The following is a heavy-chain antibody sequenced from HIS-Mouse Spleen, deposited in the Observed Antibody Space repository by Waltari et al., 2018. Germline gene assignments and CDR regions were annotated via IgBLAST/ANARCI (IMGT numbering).Heavy chain of an antibody. V-gene: IGHV3-30*18. D-gene: IGHD4-17*01. CDR3: AKGPYGDYYWYFDL. CDR1: GFTFSSSG. J-gene: IGHJ2*01. Sequence: VQPGRSLRLSCAASGFTFSSSGLHWVRQAPGKGLEWVAVISYDGSNKYYADSVKGRFTISRDNSKNTLYLQMNSLRAEDTAVYYCAKGPYGDYYWYFDLWGRGTLVTVSS. CDR2: ISYDGSNK.